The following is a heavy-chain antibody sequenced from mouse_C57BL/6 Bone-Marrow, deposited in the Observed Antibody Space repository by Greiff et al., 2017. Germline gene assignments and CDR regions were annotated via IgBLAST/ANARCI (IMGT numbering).Heavy chain of an antibody. CDR3: ARQGEYDGDAMDD. CDR2: ISSGGRST. V-gene: IGHV5-6*01. Sequence: EVHLVESGGDLVKPGGSLTLSCAASGFTFRSYGMSWVRQTPAQRLEWVATISSGGRSTYYPDRVKGRFTISRDNAKNTLDLHKSSMKAEDTARYYCARQGEYDGDAMDDGGQGTSVTVAS. D-gene: IGHD2-14*01. CDR1: GFTFRSYG. J-gene: IGHJ4*01.